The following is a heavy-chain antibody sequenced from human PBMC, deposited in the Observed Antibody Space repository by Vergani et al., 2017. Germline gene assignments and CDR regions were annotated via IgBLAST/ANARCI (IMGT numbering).Heavy chain of an antibody. CDR3: ARELSYYYGSGSDDYNPYYYEGMDV. Sequence: QVQLQESGPRLVRPSQTLSLTCTVSGGSINTVAYHWSWIRQPAGKGLEWIGPVDTSGMTNYTPSLKSRVTIVVDRSKSQLSLKLTSVTAGDTAVYCGARELSYYYGSGSDDYNPYYYEGMDVWGPGTTVTDSS. J-gene: IGHJ6*02. CDR1: GGSINTVAYH. D-gene: IGHD3-10*01. V-gene: IGHV4-61*02. CDR2: VDTSGMT.